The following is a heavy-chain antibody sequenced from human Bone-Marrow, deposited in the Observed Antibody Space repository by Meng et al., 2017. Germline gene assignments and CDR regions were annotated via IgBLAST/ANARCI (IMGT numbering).Heavy chain of an antibody. CDR3: ARDEDISAAGKLFGDY. J-gene: IGHJ4*02. CDR1: AYTCPYNW. D-gene: IGHD6-13*01. V-gene: IGHV1-2*06. CDR2: INAKSGDT. Sequence: VQLVEAVAEVKKSGASAEVSCKAAAYTCPYNWLRWLRRAPEQGREWMGRINAKSGDTHYAQRFQGRVTMTGDTSISTAYMELSGLRSDDTAMYYCARDEDISAAGKLFGDYWGQGTLVTVSS.